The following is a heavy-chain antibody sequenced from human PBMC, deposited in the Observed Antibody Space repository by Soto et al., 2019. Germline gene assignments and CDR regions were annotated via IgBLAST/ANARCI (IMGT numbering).Heavy chain of an antibody. D-gene: IGHD4-17*01. V-gene: IGHV4-59*01. J-gene: IGHJ3*02. CDR1: GGSISSYY. Sequence: ASETLSLTCTVSGGSISSYYWSWIRQPPGKGLEWIGYIYYSGSTNYNPSLKSRVTISVDTSKNQFSLKLSSVTAADTAVYYCARVMTTVTNAFDIWGQGTMVT. CDR3: ARVMTTVTNAFDI. CDR2: IYYSGST.